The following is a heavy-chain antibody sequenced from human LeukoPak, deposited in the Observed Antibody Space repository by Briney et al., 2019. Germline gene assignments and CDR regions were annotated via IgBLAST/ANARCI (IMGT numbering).Heavy chain of an antibody. CDR3: ARGGLRGDRIIDY. V-gene: IGHV4-59*01. CDR1: GGSISSYS. Sequence: SETLSLTCTVSGGSISSYSWSWIRQPPGKGLEWIGYIYDSGSTNYNPSLKSRVTISVDTSKNQFSLKLSSVTAADTAVCNWARGGLRGDRIIDYWGQGTLLTVSS. J-gene: IGHJ4*02. D-gene: IGHD2-21*02. CDR2: IYDSGST.